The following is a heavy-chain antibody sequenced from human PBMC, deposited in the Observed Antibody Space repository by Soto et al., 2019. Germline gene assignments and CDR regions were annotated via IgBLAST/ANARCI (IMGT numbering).Heavy chain of an antibody. CDR1: GYSFTSYW. CDR2: IDPSDSYT. V-gene: IGHV5-10-1*01. D-gene: IGHD2-15*01. J-gene: IGHJ6*02. Sequence: PGESLKISCKGSGYSFTSYWISWVRQMPGKGLEWMGRIDPSDSYTNYSPSFQGHVTISADKSISTAYLQWSSLKASDTAMYYCAAAPYCSGGSCYPLYYYYYGMDVWGQGTTVTVSS. CDR3: AAAPYCSGGSCYPLYYYYYGMDV.